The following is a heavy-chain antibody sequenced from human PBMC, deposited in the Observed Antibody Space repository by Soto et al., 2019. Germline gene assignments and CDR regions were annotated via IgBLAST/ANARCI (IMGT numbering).Heavy chain of an antibody. Sequence: SETLSLTCTVSGGSISSSSYYWGWIRQPPGKGLEWIGSIYYNGSTYYNPSLKSRVTISVDTSKNQFSLKLSSVTAADTAVYYCARRFLRGGYCSGGSCSDAFDIWGQGTMVTVS. V-gene: IGHV4-39*01. D-gene: IGHD2-15*01. CDR1: GGSISSSSYY. J-gene: IGHJ3*02. CDR2: IYYNGST. CDR3: ARRFLRGGYCSGGSCSDAFDI.